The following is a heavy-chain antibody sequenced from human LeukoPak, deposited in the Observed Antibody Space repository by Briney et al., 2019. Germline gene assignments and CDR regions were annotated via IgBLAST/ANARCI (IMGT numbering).Heavy chain of an antibody. CDR3: ASEAAGNINY. J-gene: IGHJ4*02. CDR1: GFTFRTYS. CDR2: ITTTSTYT. Sequence: PGGSLRLSCAASGFTFRTYSMNWVRQAPGKGLEWVSSITTTSTYTYYADSVKGRFTISRDDAKNSLYLQLNSLRAEDTAVYYCASEAAGNINYWGQGPLAPVS. D-gene: IGHD2/OR15-2a*01. V-gene: IGHV3-21*01.